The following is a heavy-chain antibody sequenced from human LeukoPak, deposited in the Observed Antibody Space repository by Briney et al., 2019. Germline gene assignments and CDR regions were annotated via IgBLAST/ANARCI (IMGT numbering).Heavy chain of an antibody. CDR3: ARHRGYERSGYYFLDAFDF. D-gene: IGHD3-22*01. Sequence: SETLSLTCTVSGGSISSYYWSWIRQPPGKGLEWVGYIYISGSTDYNPSLKSRVTISLDTSKNLFSLKLSSLTAADTAVYYCARHRGYERSGYYFLDAFDFWGQGTMVTVSS. CDR2: IYISGST. J-gene: IGHJ3*01. CDR1: GGSISSYY. V-gene: IGHV4-4*09.